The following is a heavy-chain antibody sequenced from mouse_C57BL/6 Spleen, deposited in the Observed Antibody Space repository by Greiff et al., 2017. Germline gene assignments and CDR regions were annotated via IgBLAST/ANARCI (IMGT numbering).Heavy chain of an antibody. Sequence: QVQLKQSGAELVKPGASVKMSCKASGYTFTSYWITWVKQRPGQGLEWIGDIYPGSGSTNYNEKFKSKATLTVDTSSSTAYMQLSSLTSEDSAVYYCARWLLRVFDYWGQGTTLTVSS. J-gene: IGHJ2*01. V-gene: IGHV1-55*01. CDR3: ARWLLRVFDY. CDR1: GYTFTSYW. CDR2: IYPGSGST. D-gene: IGHD2-3*01.